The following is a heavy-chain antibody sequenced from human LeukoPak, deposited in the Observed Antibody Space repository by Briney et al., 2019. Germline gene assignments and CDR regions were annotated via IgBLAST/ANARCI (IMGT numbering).Heavy chain of an antibody. V-gene: IGHV3-23*01. D-gene: IGHD4-11*01. J-gene: IGHJ6*03. CDR1: GDSISSSSYY. CDR2: ISGSGGST. Sequence: ETLSLTCTVSGDSISSSSYYWAWVRQAPGKGLEWVSAISGSGGSTYYADSVKGRFTISRDNSKNTLYLQMNSLRAEDTAVYYCAKDLGNYGGDYYYYYYMDVWGKGTTVTVSS. CDR3: AKDLGNYGGDYYYYYYMDV.